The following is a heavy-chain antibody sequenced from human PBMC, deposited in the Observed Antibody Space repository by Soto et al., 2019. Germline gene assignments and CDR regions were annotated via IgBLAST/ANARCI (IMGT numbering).Heavy chain of an antibody. D-gene: IGHD2-2*01. V-gene: IGHV1-18*01. CDR1: GYTFTSYG. Sequence: ASVKVSCKASGYTFTSYGISWVRQAPGQVLEWMGWIIPYTGTANYAQKLQGRVTMTTDESTSTAYMELSSLRSEDTAVYYCARSQGSSTSLEIYYYYYYGMDVWGQGTTVTVSS. CDR2: IIPYTGTA. CDR3: ARSQGSSTSLEIYYYYYYGMDV. J-gene: IGHJ6*02.